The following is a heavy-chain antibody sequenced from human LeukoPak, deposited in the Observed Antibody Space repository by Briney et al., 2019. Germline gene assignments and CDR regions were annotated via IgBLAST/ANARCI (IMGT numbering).Heavy chain of an antibody. V-gene: IGHV1-2*02. CDR2: INPNSGGT. CDR3: ARESGYCSSTSCYLYYYYYMDV. D-gene: IGHD2-2*03. J-gene: IGHJ6*03. CDR1: GYTFTGYY. Sequence: ASVKVSCKASGYTFTGYYIHWVRQAPGQGLEWMGWINPNSGGTNYAQKFQGRVTMTRDTSISTAYMELSRLRSDDTAVYYCARESGYCSSTSCYLYYYYYMDVWGKGTTVTISS.